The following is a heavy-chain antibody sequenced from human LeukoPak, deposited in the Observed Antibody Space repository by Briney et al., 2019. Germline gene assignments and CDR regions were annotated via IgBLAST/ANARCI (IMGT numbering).Heavy chain of an antibody. V-gene: IGHV3-7*01. D-gene: IGHD6-19*01. CDR2: IKQDGSEK. J-gene: IGHJ4*02. Sequence: GGSLRLSCAASGFTSGSYWMSWVRQAPGKGLEWVANIKQDGSEKYYVDSVKGRFTISRDNAKNSLYLQMNSQRAEDTAVYYCAREESGWYWVYWGQGTLVTVSS. CDR3: AREESGWYWVY. CDR1: GFTSGSYW.